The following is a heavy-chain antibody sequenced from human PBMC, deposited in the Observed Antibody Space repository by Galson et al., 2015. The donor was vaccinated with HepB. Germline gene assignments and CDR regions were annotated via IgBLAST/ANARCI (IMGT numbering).Heavy chain of an antibody. CDR2: IDSNSRTI. CDR1: GFTLSRYS. J-gene: IGHJ4*02. D-gene: IGHD3-22*01. V-gene: IGHV3-48*01. CDR3: ANVYRHYYDSSLFSGY. Sequence: SLRLSCAASGFTLSRYSMNWVRQAPGKGLEWVSYIDSNSRTIYYADSLKGRFTISRDNAKNSLYLQMNSLRVEDTAVYYCANVYRHYYDSSLFSGYWDQGTLVTVSS.